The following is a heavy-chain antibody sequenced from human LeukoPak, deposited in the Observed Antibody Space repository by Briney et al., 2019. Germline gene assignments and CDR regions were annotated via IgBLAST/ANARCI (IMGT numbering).Heavy chain of an antibody. J-gene: IGHJ6*02. Sequence: GGSLRPSCAASEFTFTSYAMSWVRQAPGKGLEWVSGITGSGGSTYYADSVKGRFTSSSDQSKNTLDLQMSSLRGEDRVVYYCASKAGVAPLWGQGTTVTVSS. CDR1: EFTFTSYA. CDR2: ITGSGGST. CDR3: ASKAGVAPL. D-gene: IGHD3-3*01. V-gene: IGHV3-23*01.